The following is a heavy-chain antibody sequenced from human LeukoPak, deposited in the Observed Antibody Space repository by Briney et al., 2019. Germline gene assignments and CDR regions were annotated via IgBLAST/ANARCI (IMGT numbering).Heavy chain of an antibody. CDR3: AREWLVYCSGGSCYPTRNWFDP. Sequence: SETLSLTCTVSGGSISSYYWSWIRQPPGKGLEWIGYIYYSGSTNYNPSLKSRVTISVDTSKNQFSLKLSSVTAADTAVYYCAREWLVYCSGGSCYPTRNWFDPWGQGTLVTVSS. V-gene: IGHV4-59*12. D-gene: IGHD2-15*01. J-gene: IGHJ5*02. CDR1: GGSISSYY. CDR2: IYYSGST.